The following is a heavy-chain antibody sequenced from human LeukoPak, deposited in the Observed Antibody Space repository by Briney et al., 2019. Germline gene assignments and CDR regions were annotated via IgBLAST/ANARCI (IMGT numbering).Heavy chain of an antibody. V-gene: IGHV1-8*03. Sequence: ASVKVSCKASGYTFTTYDINWVRQATGQGLEWMGRMNPNSGATGFAQKFHGRVSITRNTSISTAYMELSGLEFDDTAVYYCAREGTAASDTNWFDPWGQGTLVTVSS. CDR2: MNPNSGAT. CDR3: AREGTAASDTNWFDP. J-gene: IGHJ5*02. D-gene: IGHD6-13*01. CDR1: GYTFTTYD.